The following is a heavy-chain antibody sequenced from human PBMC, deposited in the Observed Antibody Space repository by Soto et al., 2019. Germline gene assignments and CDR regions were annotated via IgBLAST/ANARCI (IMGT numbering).Heavy chain of an antibody. Sequence: EVPLVESGGGLVQPGGSLRLSCAASGFTFSSYWMHWVRQAPGKGLVWVSRINSDGSSTSYADSVKGRFTISRDNAKNTLYLQMNSLRAEDTAVYYCARPMGGMRNAFDIWGQGTMVTVSS. V-gene: IGHV3-74*01. CDR2: INSDGSST. CDR3: ARPMGGMRNAFDI. CDR1: GFTFSSYW. D-gene: IGHD2-8*01. J-gene: IGHJ3*02.